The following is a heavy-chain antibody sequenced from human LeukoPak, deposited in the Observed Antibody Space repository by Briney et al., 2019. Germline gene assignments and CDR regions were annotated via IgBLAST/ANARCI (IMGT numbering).Heavy chain of an antibody. V-gene: IGHV4-34*01. D-gene: IGHD6-19*01. CDR2: INHSGST. Sequence: SETLPLTCAVYGGSFSGYYWSWIRQPPGKGLEWIGEINHSGSTNYNPSLKSRVTISVDTSKNQFSLKLSSVTAADTAVYYCASSQYSSGWSEWFDPWGQGTLVTVSS. J-gene: IGHJ5*02. CDR3: ASSQYSSGWSEWFDP. CDR1: GGSFSGYY.